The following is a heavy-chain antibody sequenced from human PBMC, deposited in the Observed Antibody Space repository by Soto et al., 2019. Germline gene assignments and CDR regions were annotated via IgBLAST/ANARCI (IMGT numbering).Heavy chain of an antibody. CDR3: AREGHTYGSDY. Sequence: QVQLVESGGGLVKPGGSLRLSCAASGFTFSDYYMSWIRQAPGKGLEWVSYISQSGSTIYYADSVKGRFTVSRDNARNSLYLQMNSMRGEDTAIYYCAREGHTYGSDYWGQGTLVTVSS. D-gene: IGHD3-10*01. V-gene: IGHV3-11*01. CDR2: ISQSGSTI. J-gene: IGHJ4*02. CDR1: GFTFSDYY.